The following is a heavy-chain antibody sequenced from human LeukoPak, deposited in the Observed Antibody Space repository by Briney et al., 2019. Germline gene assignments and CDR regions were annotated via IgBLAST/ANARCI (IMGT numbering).Heavy chain of an antibody. J-gene: IGHJ3*02. CDR3: ARDRAAAARAMYAFDI. Sequence: SQTLSLTCAVSGGSISSGGYYWSWIRQHPGKGLEWIGYIYYSGSTYYNPSLKSRVTISVDTSKNQFSLKLSSVTAADTAVYYCARDRAAAARAMYAFDIWGQGTMVTVSS. V-gene: IGHV4-31*11. CDR1: GGSISSGGYY. CDR2: IYYSGST. D-gene: IGHD6-13*01.